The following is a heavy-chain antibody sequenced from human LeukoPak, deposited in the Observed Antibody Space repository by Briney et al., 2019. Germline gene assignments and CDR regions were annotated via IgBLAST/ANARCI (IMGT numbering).Heavy chain of an antibody. D-gene: IGHD2-2*01. CDR3: ARGFYCTSTSCSTGFDY. CDR2: ISSSSSHI. Sequence: GGCLRLSCAASGFTFITYSMSWVRQAPGKGLEWVSYISSSSSHIYYADSVKGRFTISRDNAKNSLYLQMNSLRVEDTAVYYCARGFYCTSTSCSTGFDYWGQGTLVTVSS. J-gene: IGHJ4*02. CDR1: GFTFITYS. V-gene: IGHV3-21*01.